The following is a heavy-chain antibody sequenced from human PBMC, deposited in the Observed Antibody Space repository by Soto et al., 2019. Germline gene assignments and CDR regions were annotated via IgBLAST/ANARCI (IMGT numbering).Heavy chain of an antibody. J-gene: IGHJ6*03. CDR2: IYHSGST. Sequence: SETLSLTCTVSGGSISTYYWSWIRQPPGKGLEWIGVIYHSGSTNYNPSLKSRVTISVDTSKNQFSLKLSSVTAADTAVYYCARGRYCSGGSCYRYYYMDVWGKGTTVTVSS. V-gene: IGHV4-59*12. CDR3: ARGRYCSGGSCYRYYYMDV. D-gene: IGHD2-15*01. CDR1: GGSISTYY.